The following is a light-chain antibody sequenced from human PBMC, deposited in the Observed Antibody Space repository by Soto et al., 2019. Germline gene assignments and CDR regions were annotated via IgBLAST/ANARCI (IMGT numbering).Light chain of an antibody. CDR3: QQYGSSPTIT. J-gene: IGKJ5*01. V-gene: IGKV3-20*01. CDR2: GTS. CDR1: QSVSSRY. Sequence: EIVLTQFPDTLSLSPGERATLSCWASQSVSSRYLGWYQQKPGQAPRLLIYGTSTRATGIPDRFSGSGSGTDFTLTISRLEPEDFAVYYCQQYGSSPTITFGQGTRLEVK.